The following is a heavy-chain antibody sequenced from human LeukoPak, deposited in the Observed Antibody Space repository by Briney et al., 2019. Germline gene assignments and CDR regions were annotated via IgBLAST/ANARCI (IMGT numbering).Heavy chain of an antibody. CDR3: AKDRGKYGSGSYYDDY. Sequence: GGSLRLSCAASGFAFSSYAMTWVRQAPGKGLEWVSLISGSGGSTYYADSVKGRFTISRDNSKNTLYLQMNSLRAEDTAVYYCAKDRGKYGSGSYYDDYWGQGTLVTVSS. J-gene: IGHJ4*02. V-gene: IGHV3-23*01. CDR1: GFAFSSYA. D-gene: IGHD3-10*01. CDR2: ISGSGGST.